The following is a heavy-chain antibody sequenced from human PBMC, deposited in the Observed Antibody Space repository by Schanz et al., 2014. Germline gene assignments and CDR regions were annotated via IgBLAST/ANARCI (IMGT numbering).Heavy chain of an antibody. J-gene: IGHJ4*02. CDR2: IWYDGSNK. D-gene: IGHD2-15*01. V-gene: IGHV3-30*07. CDR1: GFTLSSYA. Sequence: QVQLVESGGGVVQPGWSMRLSCAAYGFTLSSYAMHWVRQAPGKGLEWVAFIWYDGSNKYYADSMKGRFTISRDNSKNTLYLQMNSLRAEDTSVYYCARDKGYYSGGSCLTFDYWGQGTLVTVSS. CDR3: ARDKGYYSGGSCLTFDY.